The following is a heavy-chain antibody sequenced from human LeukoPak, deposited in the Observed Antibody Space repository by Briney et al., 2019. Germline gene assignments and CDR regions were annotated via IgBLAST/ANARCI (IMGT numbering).Heavy chain of an antibody. D-gene: IGHD3-22*01. V-gene: IGHV4-4*07. Sequence: SETLSLTCTVSGGSISSYYWSWIRQPAGKGVEWIGRIYTSGSTNYNPSLKSRVTISADTSKNQFSLKLSSVTAADTAVYYCARAHLATVVAPFDYWGQGTLVTVSS. CDR3: ARAHLATVVAPFDY. CDR1: GGSISSYY. CDR2: IYTSGST. J-gene: IGHJ4*02.